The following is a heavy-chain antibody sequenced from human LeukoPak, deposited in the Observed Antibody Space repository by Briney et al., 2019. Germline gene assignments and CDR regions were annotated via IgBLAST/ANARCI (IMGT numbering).Heavy chain of an antibody. CDR3: ARERDTEDFDY. J-gene: IGHJ4*02. CDR1: GFTFSTYS. V-gene: IGHV3-21*01. D-gene: IGHD2-21*02. Sequence: PGGSLRLSCSASGFTFSTYSMNWVRQAPGKGLEWVSSISSSGSHKYYADSVKGRFTISRDNAENSLSLQMNSLRAEDAAVYYCARERDTEDFDYWGQGTLVTVSS. CDR2: ISSSGSHK.